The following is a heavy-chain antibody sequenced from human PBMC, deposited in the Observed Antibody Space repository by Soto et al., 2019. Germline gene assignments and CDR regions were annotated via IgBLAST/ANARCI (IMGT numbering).Heavy chain of an antibody. Sequence: ASVKVSCKASGYTFTSYGISWVRQAPGQGLEWMGWISAYNGNTNYAQKLQGRVTMTTDTSTSTAYMELRSLRSDDTAVYYCARVLPYGGPLASGGQEPLAPVPS. CDR3: ARVLPYGGPLAS. J-gene: IGHJ4*02. V-gene: IGHV1-18*01. CDR2: ISAYNGNT. D-gene: IGHD4-17*01. CDR1: GYTFTSYG.